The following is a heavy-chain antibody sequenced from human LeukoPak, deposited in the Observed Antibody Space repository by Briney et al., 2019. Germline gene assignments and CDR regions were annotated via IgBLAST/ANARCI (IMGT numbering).Heavy chain of an antibody. J-gene: IGHJ5*02. CDR2: INPKSGGA. CDR3: ARGPPEYCSGGSCYSGRNWIDP. Sequence: ASVKVSCKASGYIFTGYYMHWVRQAPGQGLEWMGWINPKSGGADHAQKFQGRVTMTRDTSISTVYMALNRLRFGDTAVYYCARGPPEYCSGGSCYSGRNWIDPWGQGTLVTVSS. CDR1: GYIFTGYY. V-gene: IGHV1-2*02. D-gene: IGHD2-15*01.